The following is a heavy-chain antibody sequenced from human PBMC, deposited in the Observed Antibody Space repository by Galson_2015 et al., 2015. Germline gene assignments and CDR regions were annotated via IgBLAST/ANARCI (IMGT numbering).Heavy chain of an antibody. CDR2: DGSDK. V-gene: IGHV3-30*03. Sequence: DGSDKYYVDSVRGRFTISRDNSKNTLYLQMNSLRAEDTAVYYCARGGSIAVPGTIDYWGQGTLVTVSS. D-gene: IGHD6-19*01. CDR3: ARGGSIAVPGTIDY. J-gene: IGHJ4*02.